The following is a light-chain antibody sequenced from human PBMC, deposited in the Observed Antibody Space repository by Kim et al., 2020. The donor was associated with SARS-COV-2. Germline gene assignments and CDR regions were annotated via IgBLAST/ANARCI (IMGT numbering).Light chain of an antibody. J-gene: IGLJ3*02. V-gene: IGLV2-14*03. Sequence: GQTITISCTGTSSDVGVYNSVSWYQQYPGRGPTLMIYDVTKQPSGVSHRFSGSKSGNTASLTISGLQTGDEAHYYCTSYTSSRTWVFGGGTQLTVL. CDR1: SSDVGVYNS. CDR2: DVT. CDR3: TSYTSSRTWV.